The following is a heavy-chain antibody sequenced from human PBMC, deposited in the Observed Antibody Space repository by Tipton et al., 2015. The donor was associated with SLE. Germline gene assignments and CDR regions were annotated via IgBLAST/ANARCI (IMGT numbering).Heavy chain of an antibody. V-gene: IGHV3-23*01. CDR2: ISGSGGST. CDR3: ANGMDV. Sequence: SLRLSCAASGFTFSSYAISWVRQAPGKGLEWVSAISGSGGSTYYADSVKGRFTISRDNSENTLYLQMSTLRVEDTALYYCANGMDVWGQGTMVTVSS. CDR1: GFTFSSYA. J-gene: IGHJ6*02.